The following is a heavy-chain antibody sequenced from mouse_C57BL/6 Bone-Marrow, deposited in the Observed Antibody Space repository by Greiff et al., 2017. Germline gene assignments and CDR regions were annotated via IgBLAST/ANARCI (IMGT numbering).Heavy chain of an antibody. CDR2: ISNLAYSS. Sequence: DVKLVESGGGLVQPGGSLKLSCAASGFTFSDYGMAWVRQAPRKGPEWVAFISNLAYSSYYADTVTGRFTITREKATNTLDLEMSSLRSEDTAMYDYARLNYGNAMDYWGQGTSVTVSS. CDR3: ARLNYGNAMDY. V-gene: IGHV5-15*01. D-gene: IGHD1-1*01. J-gene: IGHJ4*01. CDR1: GFTFSDYG.